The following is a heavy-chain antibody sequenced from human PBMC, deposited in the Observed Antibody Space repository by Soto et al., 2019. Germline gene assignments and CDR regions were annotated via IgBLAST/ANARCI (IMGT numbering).Heavy chain of an antibody. Sequence: SETLSLTCTVSGASISGFYWGWIRKSAGKGLEWIGRIYATGTTDYNPSLKSRVMMSVDTSKKQFSLKLRSVTAADTAVYYCVRDGTKTLRDWFDPWGQGISVTVSS. CDR2: IYATGTT. J-gene: IGHJ5*02. D-gene: IGHD1-1*01. CDR3: VRDGTKTLRDWFDP. CDR1: GASISGFY. V-gene: IGHV4-4*07.